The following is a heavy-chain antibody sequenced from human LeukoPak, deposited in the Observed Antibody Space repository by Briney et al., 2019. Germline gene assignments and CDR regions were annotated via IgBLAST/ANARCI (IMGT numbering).Heavy chain of an antibody. J-gene: IGHJ4*02. CDR1: GGSISSGGYY. Sequence: SETLSLTCTVSGGSISSGGYYWSWIRQHPGKGLEWIGYIYYSGSTYYNPSLKSRVTISVDTSKNQFSLKLSSVTAADTAVYYRARGVPDYSSGYFDYWGQGTLVTVSS. CDR2: IYYSGST. CDR3: ARGVPDYSSGYFDY. V-gene: IGHV4-31*03. D-gene: IGHD4-11*01.